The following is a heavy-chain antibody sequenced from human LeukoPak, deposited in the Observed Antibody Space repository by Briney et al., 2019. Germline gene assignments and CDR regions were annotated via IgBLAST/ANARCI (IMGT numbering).Heavy chain of an antibody. D-gene: IGHD3-16*01. CDR1: GFTFSSYG. Sequence: PGGSLRLSCAASGFTFSSYGMHWVRQAPGKGLEWVAVISYDGSNKYYADSVKGRFTISRGNSKNTLYLQMNSVRAEDTAVYYCARGCARCLGPQLDVWGQGTTVTVS. CDR3: ARGCARCLGPQLDV. J-gene: IGHJ6*02. V-gene: IGHV3-30*03. CDR2: ISYDGSNK.